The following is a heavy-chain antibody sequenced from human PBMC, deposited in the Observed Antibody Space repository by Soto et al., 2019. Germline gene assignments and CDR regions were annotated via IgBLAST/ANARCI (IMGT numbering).Heavy chain of an antibody. V-gene: IGHV4-4*02. CDR3: ASGYGDSDNDYYYRDV. CDR2: IYHSGST. Sequence: QVQLQASGPGLVKPSGTLSLTCAVSSGAIPSSNWWRGVRQPPRKGLEGIGEIYHSGSTNYHPSPESRLTISVDRSRTQFALELSSVTAADTAVYYCASGYGDSDNDYYYRDVWGKGTTVTVSS. D-gene: IGHD4-17*01. J-gene: IGHJ6*03. CDR1: SGAIPSSNW.